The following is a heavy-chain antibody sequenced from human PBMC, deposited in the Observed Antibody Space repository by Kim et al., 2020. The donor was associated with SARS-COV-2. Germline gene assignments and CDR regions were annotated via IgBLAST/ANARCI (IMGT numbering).Heavy chain of an antibody. D-gene: IGHD6-13*01. V-gene: IGHV3-30*02. CDR3: AKSRIAAAVFDY. J-gene: IGHJ4*02. Sequence: YQADSVQGRFTISRDNSKNTLYLQMNSRRAEDTAVYYCAKSRIAAAVFDYWGQGTLVTVSS.